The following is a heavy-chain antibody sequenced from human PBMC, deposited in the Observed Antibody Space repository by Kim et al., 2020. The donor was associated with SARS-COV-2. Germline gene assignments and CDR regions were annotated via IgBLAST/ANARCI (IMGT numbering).Heavy chain of an antibody. CDR1: GYTFTGYY. D-gene: IGHD6-19*01. CDR3: ARDPSVGIAVAGTNLVPIDY. CDR2: INPNSGGT. V-gene: IGHV1-2*02. J-gene: IGHJ4*02. Sequence: ASVKVSCKASGYTFTGYYMHWVRQAPGQGLEWMGWINPNSGGTNYAQKFQGRVTMTRDTSISTAYMELSRLRSDDTAVYYCARDPSVGIAVAGTNLVPIDYWGQGTLVTVSS.